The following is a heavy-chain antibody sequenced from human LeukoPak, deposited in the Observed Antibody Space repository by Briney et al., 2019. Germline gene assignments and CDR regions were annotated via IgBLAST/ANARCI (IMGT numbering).Heavy chain of an antibody. D-gene: IGHD5-12*01. Sequence: GESLKISCKGSGYSFTSYWIGWVRQMPGKGLEWMGIIYPGDSDTRYSPSFQGQVTISADKSISTAYLQWSSLKAPDTAMYYCARSYGEMATIDAFDIWGQGTMVTVSS. CDR3: ARSYGEMATIDAFDI. CDR2: IYPGDSDT. V-gene: IGHV5-51*01. J-gene: IGHJ3*02. CDR1: GYSFTSYW.